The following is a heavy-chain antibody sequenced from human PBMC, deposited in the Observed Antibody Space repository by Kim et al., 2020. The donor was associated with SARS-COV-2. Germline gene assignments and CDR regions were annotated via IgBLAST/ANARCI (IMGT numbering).Heavy chain of an antibody. V-gene: IGHV4-34*01. J-gene: IGHJ4*02. CDR3: ARIEVFDFDY. Sequence: SETLSLTCAVYGGSFSNYYWSWIRQSPGKGLEWIGEINHSGNTNYNPSLKSRVPISVDTSKNQFSLKLRSVTAADTAVYYCARIEVFDFDYWGQGTRLTV. CDR1: GGSFSNYY. CDR2: INHSGNT. D-gene: IGHD2-21*01.